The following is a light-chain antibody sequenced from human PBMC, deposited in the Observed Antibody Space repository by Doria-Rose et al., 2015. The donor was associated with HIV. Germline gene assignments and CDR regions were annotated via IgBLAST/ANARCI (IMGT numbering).Light chain of an antibody. CDR3: QQFDSFPRT. CDR2: GAS. V-gene: IGKV1-9*01. Sequence: TQSPTFLSASVGVRVTITCRASQGISRYLAWYQQKPGKAPTPLIFGASTLQSGVPSGFSGSGSGTEFTLTISSLQPEDFATYYCQQFDSFPRTFGQGTKVELK. CDR1: QGISRY. J-gene: IGKJ1*01.